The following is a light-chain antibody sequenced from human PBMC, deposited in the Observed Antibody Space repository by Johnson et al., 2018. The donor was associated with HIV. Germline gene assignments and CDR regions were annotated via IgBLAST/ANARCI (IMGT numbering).Light chain of an antibody. J-gene: IGLJ1*01. Sequence: QSVLTQPPSVSAAPGQKVTISCSGSSSNIGNNYVSWYQQLPGTAPKLLIYENSKRPSGIPDRFSGSKSGTSATLGITGLQTGYEADYYCGTWDSSLSVPGFGSGTKVTFL. CDR2: ENS. CDR3: GTWDSSLSVPG. CDR1: SSNIGNNY. V-gene: IGLV1-51*02.